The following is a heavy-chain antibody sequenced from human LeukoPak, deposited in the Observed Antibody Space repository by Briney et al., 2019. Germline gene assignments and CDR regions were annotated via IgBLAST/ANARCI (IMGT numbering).Heavy chain of an antibody. D-gene: IGHD3-3*01. CDR2: ISGSGGST. V-gene: IGHV3-23*01. Sequence: PGGSLRLSCAASGFTFSSYAMSWVRQAPGKGLEWVSAISGSGGSTYYADSVKGRFTISRDNSKNTLYLQMNSLRAEDTAVYYCAKDSGDYDFWSGYYIHDAFDIWGQGTMVTVSS. J-gene: IGHJ3*02. CDR3: AKDSGDYDFWSGYYIHDAFDI. CDR1: GFTFSSYA.